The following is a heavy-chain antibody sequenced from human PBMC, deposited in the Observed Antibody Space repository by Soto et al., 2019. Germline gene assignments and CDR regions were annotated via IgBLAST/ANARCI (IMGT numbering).Heavy chain of an antibody. CDR2: RSSSGASI. Sequence: GGSLRLSCAASGFTFTDYYMSWFRQAPGKGLEWVAYRSSSGASIYYADSVKGRFTISRDNAKNSLYLQMNSLRAEDTAVYYCARESFVSMVRGVMDHWGQGTLVTVSS. D-gene: IGHD3-10*01. J-gene: IGHJ4*02. CDR3: ARESFVSMVRGVMDH. V-gene: IGHV3-11*01. CDR1: GFTFTDYY.